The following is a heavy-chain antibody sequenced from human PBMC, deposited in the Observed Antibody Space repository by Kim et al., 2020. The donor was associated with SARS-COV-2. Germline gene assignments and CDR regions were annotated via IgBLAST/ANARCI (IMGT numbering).Heavy chain of an antibody. Sequence: GGSLRLSCAATGLSVSSVYLSWVRQAPRKGLEWVSSMDPDGATHYADSVRGRFTISRDNSVNKFYLQLNSLRADDTAVYYCAVGHYGEYGSWVQGTPVAVSS. CDR2: MDPDGAT. CDR3: AVGHYGEYGS. CDR1: GLSVSSVY. V-gene: IGHV3-53*01. J-gene: IGHJ1*01. D-gene: IGHD4-17*01.